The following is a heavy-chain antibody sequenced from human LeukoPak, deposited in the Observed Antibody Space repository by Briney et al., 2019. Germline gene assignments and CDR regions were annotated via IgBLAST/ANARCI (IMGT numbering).Heavy chain of an antibody. D-gene: IGHD5-24*01. J-gene: IGHJ4*02. CDR3: ARGARAGYNLEPFDY. Sequence: PGGSLRLSCTASGFTFGDYAMSWIRQPPGKGLEWIGYIYYSGSTKYNPSLKSRVTISVDTSKNQFSLKLSSVTAADTAVYYCARGARAGYNLEPFDYWGQGTLVTVSS. V-gene: IGHV4-59*08. CDR2: IYYSGST. CDR1: GFTFGDYA.